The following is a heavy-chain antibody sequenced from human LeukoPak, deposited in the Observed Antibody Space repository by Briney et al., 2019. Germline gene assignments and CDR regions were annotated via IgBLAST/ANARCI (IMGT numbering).Heavy chain of an antibody. Sequence: GGSLRLSCAASGFTFSSYGMHWVRQAPGKGLEWVAVISYDGSNKYYADSVKVRFTISRANSKNKLYLQMNSLRAEDTAVYYCAKDRRIAAAGYYFDYWGQGTLVTVSS. V-gene: IGHV3-30*18. J-gene: IGHJ4*02. CDR2: ISYDGSNK. CDR1: GFTFSSYG. CDR3: AKDRRIAAAGYYFDY. D-gene: IGHD6-13*01.